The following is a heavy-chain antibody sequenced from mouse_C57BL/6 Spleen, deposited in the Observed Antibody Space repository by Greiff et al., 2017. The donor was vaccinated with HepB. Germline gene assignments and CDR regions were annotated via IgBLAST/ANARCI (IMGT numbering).Heavy chain of an antibody. CDR1: GYTFTDYY. CDR2: INPYNGGT. D-gene: IGHD1-1*01. J-gene: IGHJ3*01. V-gene: IGHV1-19*01. Sequence: EVQLQQSGPVLVKPGASVKMSCKASGYTFTDYYMNWVKQSHGKSLEWIGVINPYNGGTSYNQKFKGKATLTVDKSSSTAYMEINSLTSEDSAVYYCGRGGVVEPWFAYWGQGTLVTVSA. CDR3: GRGGVVEPWFAY.